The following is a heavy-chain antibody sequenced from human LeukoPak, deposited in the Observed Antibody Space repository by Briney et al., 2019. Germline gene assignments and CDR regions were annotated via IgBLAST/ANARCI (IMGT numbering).Heavy chain of an antibody. J-gene: IGHJ3*02. CDR1: GGSISSGGYS. CDR2: IYYSGST. D-gene: IGHD3-22*01. Sequence: SQTLSLTCAVSGGSISSGGYSWSWIRQPPGTRLEWIGYIYYSGSTNYNPSLKSRVTISLDTSKNQFSLKLSSVTAADTAVYYCARDGGYYDSSGYYWSDAFDIWGQGTMVTVSS. V-gene: IGHV4-61*08. CDR3: ARDGGYYDSSGYYWSDAFDI.